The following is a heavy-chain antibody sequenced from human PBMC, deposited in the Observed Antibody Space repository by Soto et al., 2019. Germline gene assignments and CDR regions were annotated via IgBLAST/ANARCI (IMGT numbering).Heavy chain of an antibody. CDR1: GFTFSSYS. J-gene: IGHJ4*02. D-gene: IGHD6-6*01. CDR3: ARDLYSSSARYFDY. Sequence: EVQLVESGGGLVKPGGSLRLSCAASGFTFSSYSMNWVRQAPGKGLEWVSSISSRSSYIYYADSVKGRFTISRDNAKNSLYLQVSSLRAEDTAVYYCARDLYSSSARYFDYWGQGTLVTVSS. V-gene: IGHV3-21*01. CDR2: ISSRSSYI.